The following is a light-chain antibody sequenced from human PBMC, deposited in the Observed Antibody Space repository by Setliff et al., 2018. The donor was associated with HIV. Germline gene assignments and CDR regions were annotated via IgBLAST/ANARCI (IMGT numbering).Light chain of an antibody. Sequence: QSVLTQPASVSGPPGQSITISCTGTSRDVGGYNYVSWYQQHPGKAPKLIIYEVRNRPSGVSNRFSGSKSGNTASLTISGLQTEDEADYYCSSYAITNTLPFGTGTKV. V-gene: IGLV2-14*01. J-gene: IGLJ1*01. CDR1: SRDVGGYNY. CDR3: SSYAITNTLP. CDR2: EVR.